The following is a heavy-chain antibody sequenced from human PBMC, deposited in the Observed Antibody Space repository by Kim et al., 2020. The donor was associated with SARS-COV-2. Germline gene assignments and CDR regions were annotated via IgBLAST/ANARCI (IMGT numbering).Heavy chain of an antibody. CDR2: IYPGDSDT. J-gene: IGHJ4*02. V-gene: IGHV5-51*01. CDR3: ASPHQEYCSGGSCYLFDY. D-gene: IGHD2-15*01. CDR1: GYSFTSYW. Sequence: GESLKISCKGSGYSFTSYWIGWVRQMPGKGLEWMGIIYPGDSDTRYSPSFQGQVTISADKSISTAYLQWSSLKASDTAMYYCASPHQEYCSGGSCYLFDYWGQGTLVTVSS.